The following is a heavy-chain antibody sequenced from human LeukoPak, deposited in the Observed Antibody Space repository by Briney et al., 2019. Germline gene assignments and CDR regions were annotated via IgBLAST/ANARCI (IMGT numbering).Heavy chain of an antibody. V-gene: IGHV4-4*07. Sequence: SETLSLTCTVSGGSISSYYWSWIRQPAGKGLERIGRIYTSGSTNYNPSLKSRVTMSVDTSRNQFSLKLSSVTAADTAVYYCARDHDYVWGSYRYRYYFDYWGQGTLVTVSS. CDR3: ARDHDYVWGSYRYRYYFDY. CDR2: IYTSGST. J-gene: IGHJ4*02. CDR1: GGSISSYY. D-gene: IGHD3-16*02.